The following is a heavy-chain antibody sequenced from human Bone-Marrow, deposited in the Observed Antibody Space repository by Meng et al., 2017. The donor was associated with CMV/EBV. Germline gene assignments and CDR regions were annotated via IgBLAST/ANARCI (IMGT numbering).Heavy chain of an antibody. CDR1: GGSITSGGYY. CDR3: AGSRRGAFDI. CDR2: IYYGGST. J-gene: IGHJ3*02. Sequence: SETLSLTCTVSGGSITSGGYYWSWIRQHPGKGLEWIGYIYYGGSTYYNPSLKSRVSISVDTSKSQFSLKLSSVTAADTAVYYCAGSRRGAFDIWGQGTMVTVSS. V-gene: IGHV4-31*03.